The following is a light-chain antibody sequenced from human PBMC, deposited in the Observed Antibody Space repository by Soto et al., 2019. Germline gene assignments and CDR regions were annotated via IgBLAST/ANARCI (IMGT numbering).Light chain of an antibody. V-gene: IGKV1D-8*03. J-gene: IGKJ4*01. CDR3: QQYYSFPLT. CDR2: AAS. CDR1: QGISSN. Sequence: VIWMTQSPSLLSASTGDRVTISCRISQGISSNLAWYQQKPGKAPELLIYAASTLQSGVPSRFSGSGSGTDFTLTISCLQAEDFATYYCQQYYSFPLTFGGGTKVEIK.